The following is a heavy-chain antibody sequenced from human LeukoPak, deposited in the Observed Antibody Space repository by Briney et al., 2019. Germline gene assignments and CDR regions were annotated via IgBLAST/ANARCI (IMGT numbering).Heavy chain of an antibody. V-gene: IGHV4-4*07. Sequence: KPSETLSLTCTVSGGSISSYYWSWIRQPAGKGLEWIGRIYTSGSTNYNPSLKSRVTMSVDTSKNQFSLKLSSVTAADTAVYYCARVLLGGTYGAFDIWGQGTMVTVSS. CDR3: ARVLLGGTYGAFDI. J-gene: IGHJ3*02. CDR2: IYTSGST. CDR1: GGSISSYY. D-gene: IGHD1-1*01.